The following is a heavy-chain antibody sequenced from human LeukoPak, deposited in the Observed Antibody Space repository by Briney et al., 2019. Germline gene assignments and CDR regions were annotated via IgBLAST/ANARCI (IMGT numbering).Heavy chain of an antibody. CDR1: GYTFTSYG. V-gene: IGHV1-18*01. D-gene: IGHD4-17*01. CDR3: ARDQGVTTVTTLNYWYFDL. CDR2: ISAYNGNT. Sequence: ASVKVSCKASGYTFTSYGISWVRQAPGQGLEWMGWISAYNGNTNYAQKLQGRVTMTTDTSTSTAYMELRSLRSDDTAVYYCARDQGVTTVTTLNYWYFDLWGRGTLVTVSS. J-gene: IGHJ2*01.